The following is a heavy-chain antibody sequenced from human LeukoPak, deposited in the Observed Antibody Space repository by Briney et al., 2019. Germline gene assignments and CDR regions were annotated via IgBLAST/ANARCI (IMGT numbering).Heavy chain of an antibody. J-gene: IGHJ4*02. CDR1: GGSIDITNY. CDR2: IAHDGTT. Sequence: KSSETLSLTCGVSGGSIDITNYWSWVRQAPGKGLEWIGEIAHDGTTNYHPSLRSRVAMSFDRANNQFSLSLTSVTAADTAVYYCTREDRPYCPFAYWGQGVLVTVSS. V-gene: IGHV4-4*02. CDR3: TREDRPYCPFAY. D-gene: IGHD1-26*01.